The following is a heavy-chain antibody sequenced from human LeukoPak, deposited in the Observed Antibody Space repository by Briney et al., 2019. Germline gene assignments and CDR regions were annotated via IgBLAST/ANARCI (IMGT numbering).Heavy chain of an antibody. V-gene: IGHV1-18*01. D-gene: IGHD6-6*01. CDR2: INTINGNT. Sequence: ASVKVSCKASGFTFTKFAFHWVRQAPGQGLEWMGWINTINGNTDYAQKFQGRVTVTTDTSTSTAYLELRSLTSDDTAIYFCARRGAARPPYFYYYLDVWGEGPRSPSP. CDR1: GFTFTKFA. J-gene: IGHJ6*03. CDR3: ARRGAARPPYFYYYLDV.